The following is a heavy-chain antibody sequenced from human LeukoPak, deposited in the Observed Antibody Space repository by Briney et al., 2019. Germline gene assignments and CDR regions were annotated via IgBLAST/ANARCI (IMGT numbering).Heavy chain of an antibody. D-gene: IGHD2-2*01. V-gene: IGHV1-8*01. CDR3: ARDPTLYCSSTSCYESPRWFDP. CDR2: MNPNSGNT. CDR1: GYTFTSYD. Sequence: ASVKVSCKASGYTFTSYDINWVRQATGQGLEWMGWMNPNSGNTGYAQKFQGRVTMTRNTSISTAYMELSSLRSEDTAVYYCARDPTLYCSSTSCYESPRWFDPWGQGTLVTVSS. J-gene: IGHJ5*02.